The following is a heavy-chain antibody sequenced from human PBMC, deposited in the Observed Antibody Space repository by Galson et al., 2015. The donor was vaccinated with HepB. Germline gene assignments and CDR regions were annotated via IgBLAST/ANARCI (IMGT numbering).Heavy chain of an antibody. Sequence: SLRLSCAASGFTFSSYWMNWVRQAPGKGLEWVAHINQDGSSKYYVDSVKGRFTIPRDNAKDYVYLQLGSLRAEDTAVYYCARRISLVRGIITKPHYYYGMDVWGQGTTVTVAS. CDR2: INQDGSSK. J-gene: IGHJ6*02. V-gene: IGHV3-7*03. CDR1: GFTFSSYW. CDR3: ARRISLVRGIITKPHYYYGMDV. D-gene: IGHD3-10*01.